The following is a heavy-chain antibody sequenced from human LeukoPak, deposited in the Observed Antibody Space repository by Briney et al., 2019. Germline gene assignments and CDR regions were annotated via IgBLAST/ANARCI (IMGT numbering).Heavy chain of an antibody. CDR2: INPNSGGT. D-gene: IGHD5-18*01. CDR3: AKFVDTAMVTGFDY. Sequence: ASVKVSCKASGYTFTCYYIHWVRQAPGQGLEWMGWINPNSGGTDYAQKFQGRVTMTRDTSISTAYMDLSRLRSDDTAVYYCAKFVDTAMVTGFDYWGQGTLVTVSS. CDR1: GYTFTCYY. V-gene: IGHV1-2*02. J-gene: IGHJ4*02.